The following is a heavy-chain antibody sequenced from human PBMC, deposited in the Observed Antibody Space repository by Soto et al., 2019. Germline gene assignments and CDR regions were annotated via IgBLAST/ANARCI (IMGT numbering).Heavy chain of an antibody. V-gene: IGHV1-69*13. CDR1: RVTPPQYG. CDR3: ASGEMEARAVHYDFLTNVGGMVYGLDV. D-gene: IGHD3-9*01. Sequence: SIKGSFKTSRVTPPQYGINLVRQAPRPRLEWVGGDIPFYGTTNYAQKFQGRVTITADESTSTVYMEVSRLTSEDTALYYCASGEMEARAVHYDFLTNVGGMVYGLDVWGQGTTVTVSS. CDR2: DIPFYGTT. J-gene: IGHJ6*02.